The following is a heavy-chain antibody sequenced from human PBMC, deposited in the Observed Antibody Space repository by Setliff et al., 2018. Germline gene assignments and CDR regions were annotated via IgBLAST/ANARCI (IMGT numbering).Heavy chain of an antibody. V-gene: IGHV3-23*01. CDR1: GLTFNSYA. D-gene: IGHD6-19*01. CDR3: AKDRGTGWYMVFN. Sequence: PGGSLRLSCAASGLTFNSYAMSWVRQAPGKGLEWVSSVSVSGDNTYYTDSVKGRFTISRDISKNTLYLQMNSLRPEDTAVYYCAKDRGTGWYMVFNWGQGTLVTVSS. CDR2: VSVSGDNT. J-gene: IGHJ4*02.